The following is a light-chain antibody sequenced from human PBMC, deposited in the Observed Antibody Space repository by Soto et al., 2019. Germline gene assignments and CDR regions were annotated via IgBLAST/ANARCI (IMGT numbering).Light chain of an antibody. V-gene: IGLV2-14*01. CDR3: SSYTSSSHFV. CDR2: EVS. J-gene: IGLJ1*01. CDR1: SSDVGGYNC. Sequence: QSALTQPASVSGSPGQSITISCTGTSSDVGGYNCVSWRQQHPGKAPKLMIYEVSDRPSGVSNRFSGSKSGNTASLTISGLQAEDEADYFCSSYTSSSHFVFGTGTKVTVL.